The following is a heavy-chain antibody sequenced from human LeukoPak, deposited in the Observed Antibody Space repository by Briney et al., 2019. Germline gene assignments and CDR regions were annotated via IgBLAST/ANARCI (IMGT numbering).Heavy chain of an antibody. J-gene: IGHJ4*02. CDR2: IYSGGST. Sequence: PGGSLRLSCAASGFTVSSNYMSWVRQAPGKGLEWVSVIYSGGSTYYADSVKGRFTISRDNSKNTLYLQMNSLRVEDTAVYYCARDHSGYFDYWGQGTLVTVSS. D-gene: IGHD2-8*02. CDR1: GFTVSSNY. CDR3: ARDHSGYFDY. V-gene: IGHV3-53*01.